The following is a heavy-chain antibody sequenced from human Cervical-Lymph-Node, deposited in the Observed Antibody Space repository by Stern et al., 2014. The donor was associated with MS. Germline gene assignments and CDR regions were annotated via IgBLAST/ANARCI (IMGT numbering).Heavy chain of an antibody. J-gene: IGHJ4*02. CDR1: GFTFSNYG. Sequence: QVQLVQSGGGVVQPGSSLRLSCEASGFTFSNYGMHWVRQAPGKGLEWLAVICYDGNKKYYADCVKGRFTISRDNSKNTLFLQMSSLTAEDTARDCCARGNWNYEGMGYWGQGTLVTVSS. V-gene: IGHV3-33*01. CDR3: ARGNWNYEGMGY. D-gene: IGHD1-7*01. CDR2: ICYDGNKK.